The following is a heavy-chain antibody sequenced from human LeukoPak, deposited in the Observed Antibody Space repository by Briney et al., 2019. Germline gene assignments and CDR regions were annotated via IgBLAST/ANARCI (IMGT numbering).Heavy chain of an antibody. V-gene: IGHV4-39*01. CDR2: IYYSGST. CDR3: ARQKRTTVTL. Sequence: PSETLSLTCTVSGGSISSSSYYWGWIRQPPGRGLEWIGSIYYSGSTYYNPSLKSRVTISVDTSKNQFSLKLSSVTAADTAVYYCARQKRTTVTLWGQGTLVTVSS. CDR1: GGSISSSSYY. J-gene: IGHJ4*02. D-gene: IGHD4-17*01.